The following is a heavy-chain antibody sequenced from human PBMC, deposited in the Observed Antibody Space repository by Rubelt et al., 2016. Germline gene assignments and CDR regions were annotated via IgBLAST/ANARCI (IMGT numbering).Heavy chain of an antibody. V-gene: IGHV4-34*01. CDR1: GGSFSGYY. D-gene: IGHD2-15*01. Sequence: QVQLQQWGAGLLKPSETLSLTCAVYGGSFSGYYWTWIRQPPGKGLEWIGEINNSGSTNYNPCLKSRVTGSLDTSKNQFSLKLSSVTAADTAVYYCGWVARDPGDSEYGDQGTLVTVSS. CDR3: GWVARDPGDSEY. CDR2: INNSGST. J-gene: IGHJ4*02.